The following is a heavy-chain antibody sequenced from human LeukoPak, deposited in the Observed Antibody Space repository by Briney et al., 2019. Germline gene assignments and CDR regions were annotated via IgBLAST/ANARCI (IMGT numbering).Heavy chain of an antibody. D-gene: IGHD1-26*01. Sequence: ASVNVSCKASGYTFTGYYIHWVRQAPGQGLEWMGWINPNSGYTHYAQKFQGRVTMTRDTSISTAYMELSRLRSDDPDMYYCPRGSTVGATESLGFDYWGQGTLVTVSS. V-gene: IGHV1-2*02. CDR1: GYTFTGYY. CDR2: INPNSGYT. J-gene: IGHJ4*02. CDR3: PRGSTVGATESLGFDY.